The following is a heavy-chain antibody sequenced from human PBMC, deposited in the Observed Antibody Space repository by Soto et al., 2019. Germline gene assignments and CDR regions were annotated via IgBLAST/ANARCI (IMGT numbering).Heavy chain of an antibody. CDR1: GYRFSNYW. D-gene: IGHD3-10*01. Sequence: PGESLKISCKGSGYRFSNYWIGWVRQMPGKGLEWMGIIYPGDSETRYSPSFQGQVTISVDKSISTAYLQWSSLTASDTAMFYCARAGDHYGAGSNRPYFYYYGMDVWGHGTTVTVSS. CDR3: ARAGDHYGAGSNRPYFYYYGMDV. CDR2: IYPGDSET. J-gene: IGHJ6*02. V-gene: IGHV5-51*01.